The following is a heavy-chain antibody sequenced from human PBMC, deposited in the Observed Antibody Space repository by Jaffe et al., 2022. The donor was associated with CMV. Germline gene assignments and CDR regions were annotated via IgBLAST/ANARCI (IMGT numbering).Heavy chain of an antibody. D-gene: IGHD3-10*01. Sequence: QVQLQESGPGLVKPSETLSLTCTVSGGSISSYYWSWIRQPPGKGLEWIGYIYYSGSTNYNPSLKSRVTISVDTSKNQFSLKLSSVTAADTAVYYCAREGITNYYFDYWGQGTLVTVSS. CDR2: IYYSGST. V-gene: IGHV4-59*01. J-gene: IGHJ4*02. CDR3: AREGITNYYFDY. CDR1: GGSISSYY.